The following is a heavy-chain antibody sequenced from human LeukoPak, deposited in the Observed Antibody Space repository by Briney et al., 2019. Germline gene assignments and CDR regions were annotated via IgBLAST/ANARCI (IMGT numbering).Heavy chain of an antibody. CDR3: ARVSGLEMATLRY. D-gene: IGHD5-24*01. CDR1: GFTVSSNY. V-gene: IGHV3-53*01. CDR2: IYSGGST. J-gene: IGHJ4*02. Sequence: GGSLRLSCAASGFTVSSNYMSWVRQAPGKGLEWVSVIYSGGSTYYADSVKGRFTISRDNSKNTLYLQMNSLRAEDTAVYCCARVSGLEMATLRYWGQGTLVTVSS.